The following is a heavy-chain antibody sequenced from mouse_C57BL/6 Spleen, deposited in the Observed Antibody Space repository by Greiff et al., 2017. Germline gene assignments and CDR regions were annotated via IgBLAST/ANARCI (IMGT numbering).Heavy chain of an antibody. D-gene: IGHD4-1*01. CDR2: IYPGNSDT. V-gene: IGHV1-5*01. CDR1: GYTFTSYW. J-gene: IGHJ1*03. CDR3: TRGANWDWYFDV. Sequence: VQLQQSGTVLARPGASVKMSCKTSGYTFTSYWMHWVKQRPGQGLEWIGAIYPGNSDTSYNQKFKGKAKLTAVTAASTAYMELSSLTNEDSAVYNCTRGANWDWYFDVWGTGTTGTVSS.